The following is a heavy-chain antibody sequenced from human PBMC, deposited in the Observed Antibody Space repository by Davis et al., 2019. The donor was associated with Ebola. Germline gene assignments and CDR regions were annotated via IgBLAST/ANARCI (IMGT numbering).Heavy chain of an antibody. CDR2: ISAYNGNT. J-gene: IGHJ6*02. V-gene: IGHV1-18*01. CDR3: ARADPLVVPAARQYYYYGMDV. CDR1: GYTFTSYG. D-gene: IGHD2-2*01. Sequence: ASVKVSCKASGYTFTSYGISWVRQAPGQGLEWMGWISAYNGNTNYAQKLQGRVTMTTDTSTSTAYMELRSLRSDDTAVYYCARADPLVVPAARQYYYYGMDVWGQGTTVTVSS.